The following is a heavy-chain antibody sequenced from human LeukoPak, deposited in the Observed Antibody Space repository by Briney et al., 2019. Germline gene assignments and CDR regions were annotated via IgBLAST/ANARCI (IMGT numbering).Heavy chain of an antibody. CDR3: ARPEYSSSSSPGY. V-gene: IGHV5-51*01. CDR1: GDSFTSYW. Sequence: GESLKISCKDSGDSFTSYWIGWVRQMPGKGLEWMGIIYPGDSDTRYSPSIQGQVTISADKSISTAYLQWSSLKASDTAMYFCARPEYSSSSSPGYWGQGTLVTVSS. D-gene: IGHD6-6*01. J-gene: IGHJ4*02. CDR2: IYPGDSDT.